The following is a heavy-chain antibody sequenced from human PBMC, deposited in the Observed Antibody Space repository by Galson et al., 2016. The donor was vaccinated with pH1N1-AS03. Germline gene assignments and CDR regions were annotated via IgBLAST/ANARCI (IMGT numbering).Heavy chain of an antibody. CDR3: ARDPRGPCSSATCPTTYYFGMDV. CDR2: INTDSGVT. Sequence: SVKVSCKASGYIFTGFYVNWVRQAPGQGLDWMGWINTDSGVTNYSQKFEAWVTLTRDTSVSTAYMELHGLKSDDTAVYYCARDPRGPCSSATCPTTYYFGMDVWGQGTTVIVSS. CDR1: GYIFTGFY. J-gene: IGHJ6*02. V-gene: IGHV1-2*04. D-gene: IGHD3-10*01.